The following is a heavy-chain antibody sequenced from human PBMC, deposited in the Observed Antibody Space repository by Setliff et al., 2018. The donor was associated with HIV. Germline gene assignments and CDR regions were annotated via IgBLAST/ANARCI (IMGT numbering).Heavy chain of an antibody. D-gene: IGHD2-21*01. CDR1: GDSITSNSYY. J-gene: IGHJ4*02. Sequence: SETLSLTCTVSGDSITSNSYYWGWIRQSPGKGLECIGTMHHSGSTYYNPSLKSRVAIFIDTYKNQFSLRLSSLTAADTATYFCARLGRAIDDGGSSLRLDFWGQGMLVTVSS. V-gene: IGHV4-39*01. CDR2: MHHSGST. CDR3: ARLGRAIDDGGSSLRLDF.